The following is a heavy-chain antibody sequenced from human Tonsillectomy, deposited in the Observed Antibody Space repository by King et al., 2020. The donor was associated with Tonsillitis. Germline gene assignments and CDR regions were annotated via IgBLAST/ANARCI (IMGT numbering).Heavy chain of an antibody. J-gene: IGHJ2*01. CDR3: ARQGWNGPIFDL. Sequence: VQLVESGGGLVQPGGSLRLSCAASGFTFSSYDMHWVRQATGKGLEWVSAIGTAGDPYYPGSVKGRFTISRENAKNSLYLEMNSLRAGDMAVYYCARQGWNGPIFDLWGRGTLVTVSS. V-gene: IGHV3-13*05. D-gene: IGHD1-1*01. CDR1: GFTFSSYD. CDR2: IGTAGDP.